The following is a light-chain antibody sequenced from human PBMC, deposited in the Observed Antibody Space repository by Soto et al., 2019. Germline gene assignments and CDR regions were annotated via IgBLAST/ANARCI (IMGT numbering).Light chain of an antibody. J-gene: IGKJ1*01. CDR3: QQYGSSRT. V-gene: IGKV3-20*01. CDR1: QTVGTTY. CDR2: GAS. Sequence: EVVLAQSPGTLSLSPGERATLSFRASQTVGTTYLAWYQHKPGQAPRLLIYGASSRATGIPDRFSGSGSGTDFTLTISRLEPEDFAVYYCQQYGSSRTFGQGTKVDI.